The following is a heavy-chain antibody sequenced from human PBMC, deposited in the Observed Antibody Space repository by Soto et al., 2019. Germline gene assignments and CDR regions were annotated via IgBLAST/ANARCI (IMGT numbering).Heavy chain of an antibody. V-gene: IGHV5-51*01. CDR1: GYSFTSYW. CDR3: ARSRGGYSYGRYYGMDV. CDR2: IYPGDSDT. Sequence: GESLKISCKGSGYSFTSYWIGWVRQMPGKGLEWMGIIYPGDSDTRYSPSFQGQVTISADKSISTAYLQWSSLKASDTAMYYCARSRGGYSYGRYYGMDVWGQGTTVTVYS. D-gene: IGHD5-18*01. J-gene: IGHJ6*02.